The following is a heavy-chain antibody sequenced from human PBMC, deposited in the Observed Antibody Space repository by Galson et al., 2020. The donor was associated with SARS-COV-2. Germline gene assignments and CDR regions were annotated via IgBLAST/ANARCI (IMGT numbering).Heavy chain of an antibody. CDR1: GYTFTGYY. J-gene: IGHJ6*02. CDR2: INPNSGGT. D-gene: IGHD3-16*01. CDR3: ARVVVRNQSPWGSQPKGYGMDV. V-gene: IGHV1-2*02. Sequence: ASVKVSCKASGYTFTGYYMHWVRQAPGQGLEWMGWINPNSGGTNYAQKFQGRVTMTRDTSISTAYMELSRLRSDDTAVYYCARVVVRNQSPWGSQPKGYGMDVWGQGTTVTVSS.